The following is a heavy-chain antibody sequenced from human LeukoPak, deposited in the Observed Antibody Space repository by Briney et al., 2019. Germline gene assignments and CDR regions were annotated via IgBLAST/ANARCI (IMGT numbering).Heavy chain of an antibody. CDR3: AREGRCSSTSCYATYYYMDV. J-gene: IGHJ6*03. CDR2: ITNYGYSI. Sequence: PGGSLRLSCAASGFTFSDYYMNWIRQAPGKGLEWISYITNYGYSIYYADSVKGRFTISRDNAKNSLFLQMNSLRAEDTAVYYCAREGRCSSTSCYATYYYMDVWGKGTTVTVSS. CDR1: GFTFSDYY. D-gene: IGHD2-2*01. V-gene: IGHV3-11*04.